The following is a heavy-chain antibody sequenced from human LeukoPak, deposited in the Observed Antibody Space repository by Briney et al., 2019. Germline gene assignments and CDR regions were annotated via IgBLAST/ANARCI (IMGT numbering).Heavy chain of an antibody. Sequence: GGSLRLSCAASGFTFSSYGMSWVRQAPGKGLEWVAVISYDGSNKYYADSVKGRFTISRDNSKNTLYLQMNSLRAEDTAVYYCAKDSVGPFDFYGSGREAFDIWGQGTMVTVSS. CDR2: ISYDGSNK. D-gene: IGHD3-10*01. CDR1: GFTFSSYG. J-gene: IGHJ3*02. CDR3: AKDSVGPFDFYGSGREAFDI. V-gene: IGHV3-30*18.